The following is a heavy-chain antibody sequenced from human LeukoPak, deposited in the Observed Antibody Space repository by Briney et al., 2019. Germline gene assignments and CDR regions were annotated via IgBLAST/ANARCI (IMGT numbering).Heavy chain of an antibody. CDR1: GFTFSSYW. CDR2: INSDGSST. J-gene: IGHJ3*02. D-gene: IGHD5-24*01. V-gene: IGHV3-74*01. CDR3: AKGGDGYNMGLYAFDI. Sequence: GGSLRLSCAASGFTFSSYWMHWVRQAPGKGLVWVSRINSDGSSTSYADSVKGRFTVSRDNAKNTLYLQMNSLRAEDTAVYYCAKGGDGYNMGLYAFDIWGQGTMVTVSS.